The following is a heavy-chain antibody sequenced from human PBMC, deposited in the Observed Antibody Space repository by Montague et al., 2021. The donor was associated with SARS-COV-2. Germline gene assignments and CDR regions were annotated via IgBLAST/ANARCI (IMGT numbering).Heavy chain of an antibody. CDR1: GDSTSCPNCY. V-gene: IGHV4-39*01. CDR3: ARHRNYGDHTLDNWFHP. CDR2: IYNSGTT. Sequence: SETLSLTCTVSGDSTSCPNCYWGWTRQPPGKGLDWIGTIYNSGTTYYNPSLKSRLTISIDTPKNQFSLKLSSVTAADTAVYYCARHRNYGDHTLDNWFHPWGQGTLVTVSS. J-gene: IGHJ5*02. D-gene: IGHD4-17*01.